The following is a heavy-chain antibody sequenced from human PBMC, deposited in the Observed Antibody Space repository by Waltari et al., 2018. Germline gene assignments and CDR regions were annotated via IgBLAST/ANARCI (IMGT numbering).Heavy chain of an antibody. Sequence: EVQLLESGGDLTPPGGCLRLSCTGSDFTFISYDMSWIRQAPEKGLECISAINAADDSTYYIDSVKGRFTIPRDMSKNTLYLQTNSLIAEDKAIDDCVKDRTDPGDEDEYFQHRGPGTLVTVS. CDR3: VKDRTDPGDEDEYFQH. J-gene: IGHJ1*01. CDR2: INAADDST. D-gene: IGHD2-21*02. CDR1: DFTFISYD. V-gene: IGHV3-23*01.